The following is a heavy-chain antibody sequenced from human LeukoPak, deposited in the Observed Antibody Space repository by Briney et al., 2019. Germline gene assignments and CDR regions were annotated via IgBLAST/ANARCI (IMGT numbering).Heavy chain of an antibody. CDR3: ARDRYCSSTSCYFYGMDV. CDR1: GFTFSSYG. CDR2: IWYDGSNK. Sequence: GGSLRLSCAASGFTFSSYGMHWVRQAPGKGLEWVAVIWYDGSNKYYANSVKGRFTISRDNSKNTLYLQMNSLRAEDTAVYYCARDRYCSSTSCYFYGMDVWGQGTTVTVSS. V-gene: IGHV3-33*01. D-gene: IGHD2-2*01. J-gene: IGHJ6*02.